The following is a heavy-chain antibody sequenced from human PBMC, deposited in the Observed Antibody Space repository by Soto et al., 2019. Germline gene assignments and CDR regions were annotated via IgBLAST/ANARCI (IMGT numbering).Heavy chain of an antibody. D-gene: IGHD2-21*02. CDR2: IYYSGST. J-gene: IGHJ1*01. V-gene: IGHV4-39*07. CDR1: GGSISSSSYY. CDR3: ARVYCGGDCYYAEYFQH. Sequence: SETLSLTCTVSGGSISSSSYYWGWIRQPPGKGLEWIGSIYYSGSTYYNPSLKSRVTISVDTSKNQFSLKLSSVTAADTAVYYCARVYCGGDCYYAEYFQHWGQGTLVTVSS.